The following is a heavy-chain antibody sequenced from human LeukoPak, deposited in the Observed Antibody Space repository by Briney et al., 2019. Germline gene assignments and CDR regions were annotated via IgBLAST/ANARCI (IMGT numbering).Heavy chain of an antibody. Sequence: SETLSLTCAVYGGSFSGYYWSWIRQPPGKGLEWIGEINHSGSTNYNPSLKSRVTISVDSSKNQFSLKLSSVTAADTAVYYCARGRRYPQTWGQGTLVTVSS. D-gene: IGHD3-16*02. V-gene: IGHV4-34*01. CDR1: GGSFSGYY. CDR2: INHSGST. CDR3: ARGRRYPQT. J-gene: IGHJ5*02.